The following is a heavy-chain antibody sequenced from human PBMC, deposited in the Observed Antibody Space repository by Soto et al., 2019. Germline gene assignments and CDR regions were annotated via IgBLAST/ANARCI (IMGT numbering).Heavy chain of an antibody. CDR2: LLRSGSSA. CDR1: GFTFRNYA. D-gene: IGHD4-17*01. Sequence: SGGSLRLSCAASGFTFRNYAMTWARQAPGKGLEWVSSLLRSGSSAYYADSVRGRFTISSDTSASSLYLQMDNLRAEDAAIYYCAKDAISGDGIWLMDSWGQGTVVNVSS. J-gene: IGHJ5*02. V-gene: IGHV3-23*01. CDR3: AKDAISGDGIWLMDS.